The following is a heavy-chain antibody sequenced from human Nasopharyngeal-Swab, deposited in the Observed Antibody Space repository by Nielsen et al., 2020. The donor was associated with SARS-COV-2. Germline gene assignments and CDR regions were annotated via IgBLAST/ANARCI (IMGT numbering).Heavy chain of an antibody. CDR1: GGSFSGYY. D-gene: IGHD3-3*01. Sequence: SETLSLTCAVYGGSFSGYYWSWIRQPPGKGLEWIGEINHSGSTNYNPSLKSRVTISVDTSKNQFSLKLSSVTAVDTAVYYCARSTYYDFWSGYYGYWGQGTLVTVSS. CDR2: INHSGST. V-gene: IGHV4-34*01. J-gene: IGHJ4*02. CDR3: ARSTYYDFWSGYYGY.